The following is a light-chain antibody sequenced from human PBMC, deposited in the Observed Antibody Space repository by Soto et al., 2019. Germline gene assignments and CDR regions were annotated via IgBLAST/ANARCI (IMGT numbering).Light chain of an antibody. Sequence: QYVLTQSPSASASLRASDKLTCTLSSGHSSYAIAWHQQQPEKGPRYLMKLNSDGSHSKGDGIPDRFSGSSSGAERYLTISSLQSEDEADYYCQTWGTGNWVFGGGTKLTFL. CDR2: LNSDGSH. J-gene: IGLJ3*02. CDR3: QTWGTGNWV. V-gene: IGLV4-69*01. CDR1: SGHSSYA.